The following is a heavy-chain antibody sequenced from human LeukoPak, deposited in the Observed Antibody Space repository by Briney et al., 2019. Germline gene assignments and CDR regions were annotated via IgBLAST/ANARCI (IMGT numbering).Heavy chain of an antibody. J-gene: IGHJ6*03. V-gene: IGHV3-21*01. CDR2: ISSSSSYI. Sequence: PGGSLRLSCAASGFTFSSYSMNWVRQAPGKGLEWVSSISSSSSYIYYADPVKGRFTISRDNAKNSLYLQMNSLRAEDTAVYYCARYTRDSNWSELGYYMDVWGKGTTVTVSS. D-gene: IGHD4-11*01. CDR1: GFTFSSYS. CDR3: ARYTRDSNWSELGYYMDV.